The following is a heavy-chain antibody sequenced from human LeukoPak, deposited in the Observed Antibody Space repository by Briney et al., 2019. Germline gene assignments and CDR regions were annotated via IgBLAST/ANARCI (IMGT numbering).Heavy chain of an antibody. Sequence: QSGGSLRLSCAASGFTVSNDYMAWVRQAPGRGTEWVSLIYGDGTTFYTDSVKGRFTISRDNFKNTLYLQMSSLRPEDTALYYCARDRAGAQSWVALDPWGQGTLVTVSS. D-gene: IGHD3-10*01. V-gene: IGHV3-66*02. CDR2: IYGDGTT. J-gene: IGHJ5*02. CDR3: ARDRAGAQSWVALDP. CDR1: GFTVSNDY.